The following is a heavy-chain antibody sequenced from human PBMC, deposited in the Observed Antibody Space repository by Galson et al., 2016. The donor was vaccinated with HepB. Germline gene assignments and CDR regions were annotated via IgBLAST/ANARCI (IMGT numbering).Heavy chain of an antibody. V-gene: IGHV3-74*01. D-gene: IGHD2-15*01. Sequence: SLRLSCAASGFIFSSYWMHWVRQAPGTGLVWVSRINSDGSSTSYADSVEGRFTISRDNAKNTLYLQMNSLRVEDTAVYYCARDSAAVGATDRFDPWGQGTLVTVSS. CDR1: GFIFSSYW. CDR3: ARDSAAVGATDRFDP. J-gene: IGHJ5*02. CDR2: INSDGSST.